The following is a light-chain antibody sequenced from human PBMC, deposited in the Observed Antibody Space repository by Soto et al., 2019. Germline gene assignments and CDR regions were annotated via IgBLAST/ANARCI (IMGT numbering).Light chain of an antibody. Sequence: QSALTQPASVSGSPGQSITISCTGTSSDVGIYNLVSWYQQHPGKAPKLMIYEVSNRPAGVSNRFSGSKSGNKASLTISGLQAEDEADYYCSSYTTSTTLVFGAGTKVTVL. CDR2: EVS. J-gene: IGLJ1*01. CDR1: SSDVGIYNL. CDR3: SSYTTSTTLV. V-gene: IGLV2-14*02.